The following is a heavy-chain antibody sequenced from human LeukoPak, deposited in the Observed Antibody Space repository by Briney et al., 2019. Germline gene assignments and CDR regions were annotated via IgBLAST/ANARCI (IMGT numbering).Heavy chain of an antibody. CDR2: IYTSGST. D-gene: IGHD2-2*01. Sequence: SETLSLTCTVSGGSISSYYWSWIRQPAGKGLEWIGRIYTSGSTNYNPSLKSRVTLSVDTSKNQFSLKLSSVTAADTAVYYCARDRYTRYCSTTSCPYYYYMDVWGKGTTVTVSS. CDR3: ARDRYTRYCSTTSCPYYYYMDV. J-gene: IGHJ6*03. CDR1: GGSISSYY. V-gene: IGHV4-4*07.